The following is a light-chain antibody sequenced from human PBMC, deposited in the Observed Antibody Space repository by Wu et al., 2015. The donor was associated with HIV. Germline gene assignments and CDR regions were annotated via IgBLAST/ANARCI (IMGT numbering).Light chain of an antibody. V-gene: IGKV3-20*01. CDR3: QQYGSSPR. J-gene: IGKJ2*03. CDR1: QSVSSRH. Sequence: EIVLTQSPGTLSLSPGERATLSCRASQSVSSRHLAWYQQKPGQPPRLLIYVASSRATGIPDRFSGSGSGTDFTLTIGRLEPEDFAVYYCQQYGSSPRFGQGTKLEIK. CDR2: VAS.